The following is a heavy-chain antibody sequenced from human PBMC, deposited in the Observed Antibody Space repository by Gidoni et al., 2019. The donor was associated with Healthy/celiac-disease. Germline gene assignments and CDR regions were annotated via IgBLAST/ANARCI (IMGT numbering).Heavy chain of an antibody. J-gene: IGHJ4*02. CDR3: ARGICSGGSCYSDLSFDY. V-gene: IGHV4-30-4*01. Sequence: QVQLQESGPGLVKPSQTLSLTCTVSGGSISSGDYYWSWIRQPPGKGLEWIGYIYYSGSTYYNPSLKSRVTISVDTSKNQFSLKLSSVTAADTAVYYCARGICSGGSCYSDLSFDYWGQGTLVTVSS. D-gene: IGHD2-15*01. CDR2: IYYSGST. CDR1: GGSISSGDYY.